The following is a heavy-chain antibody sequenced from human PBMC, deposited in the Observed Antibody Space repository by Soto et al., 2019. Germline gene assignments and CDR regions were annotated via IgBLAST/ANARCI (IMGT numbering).Heavy chain of an antibody. V-gene: IGHV3-23*01. CDR2: ISGSGGST. J-gene: IGHJ4*02. CDR3: ANGRLAAAGTGES. CDR1: GFTFSSYA. Sequence: EVQLLESGGGLVQPGGSLRLSCAASGFTFSSYAMSWVRQAPGKGLEWVSAISGSGGSTYYADSVKGRFTISRDNSKNTRAVQMNLIRVDDTAVDYGANGRLAAAGTGESRGQGPLIIFSS. D-gene: IGHD6-13*01.